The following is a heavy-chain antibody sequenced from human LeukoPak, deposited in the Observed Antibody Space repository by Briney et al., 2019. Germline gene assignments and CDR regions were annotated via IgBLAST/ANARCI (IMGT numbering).Heavy chain of an antibody. V-gene: IGHV3-30*18. CDR3: AKDIRFRRYNWNAAFDY. CDR2: ISYDGSNK. CDR1: GFTFSSYG. Sequence: GGSLRLSCAASGFTFSSYGMHWVRQAPGKGLEWVAVISYDGSNKYYADSVKGRLTISRDNSRNTLYLQMNSLRAEDTAVYYCAKDIRFRRYNWNAAFDYWGQGTLVTVSS. J-gene: IGHJ4*02. D-gene: IGHD1-1*01.